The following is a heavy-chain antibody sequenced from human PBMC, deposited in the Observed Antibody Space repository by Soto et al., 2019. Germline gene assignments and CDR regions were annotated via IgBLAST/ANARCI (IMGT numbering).Heavy chain of an antibody. J-gene: IGHJ3*02. D-gene: IGHD5-18*01. CDR2: ISPTSGTT. CDR3: ASPDTAPAAGNDGLHI. CDR1: EYTFTSSY. Sequence: QVQLVQSGAEVRKSGASVKLSCKASEYTFTSSYIHWVRQAPGQGLDWMGIISPTSGTTSYAKKFQERPSMTSETSTRTVYGERRSLTSKDSAVYYCASPDTAPAAGNDGLHIWGQGTKVTVSS. V-gene: IGHV1-46*03.